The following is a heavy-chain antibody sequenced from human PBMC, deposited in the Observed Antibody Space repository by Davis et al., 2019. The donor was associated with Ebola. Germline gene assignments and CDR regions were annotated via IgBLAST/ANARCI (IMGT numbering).Heavy chain of an antibody. CDR2: ISYEGRNK. Sequence: GEYLKISCAASGFTFSTYSMHWVRQAPGKGLEWVAVISYEGRNKYYADSVKGRFTISRDNSKNTLYLEMSSLRTEDTAVYYCARAADTSGYFPHFWGQGTLVIVSS. CDR3: ARAADTSGYFPHF. V-gene: IGHV3-30*04. CDR1: GFTFSTYS. D-gene: IGHD3-22*01. J-gene: IGHJ4*02.